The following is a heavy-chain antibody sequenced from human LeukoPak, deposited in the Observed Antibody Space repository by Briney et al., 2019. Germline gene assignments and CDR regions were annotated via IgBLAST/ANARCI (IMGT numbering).Heavy chain of an antibody. Sequence: GGSLRLSCAASGFTFSDFWMHWVRQAPGKGLEWVAFIRYDGSNKYYADSVKGRFTISRDNSMNTLYLQMNSLRAEDTAVYYCATEGSDYYDSSGYLVVDYWGQGTLVTVSS. CDR3: ATEGSDYYDSSGYLVVDY. CDR1: GFTFSDFW. J-gene: IGHJ4*02. V-gene: IGHV3-30*02. D-gene: IGHD3-22*01. CDR2: IRYDGSNK.